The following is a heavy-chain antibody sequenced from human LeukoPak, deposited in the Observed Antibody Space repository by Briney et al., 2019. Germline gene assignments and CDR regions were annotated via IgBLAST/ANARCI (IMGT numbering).Heavy chain of an antibody. V-gene: IGHV3-23*01. CDR2: IGVSGGNT. CDR3: AVPQWELHN. J-gene: IGHJ4*02. D-gene: IGHD1-26*01. Sequence: GGSLRLSCAASGFIFSSYTMSWVRQAPGKGLEWVSAIGVSGGNTYYADSVKGRFTISRDNSKKTLYLQMNSLRAEDTAVYYCAVPQWELHNWGQGTLVTVSS. CDR1: GFIFSSYT.